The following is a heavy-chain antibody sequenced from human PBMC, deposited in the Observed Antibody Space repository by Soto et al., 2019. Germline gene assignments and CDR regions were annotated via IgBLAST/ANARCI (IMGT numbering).Heavy chain of an antibody. Sequence: EVQLVESGGGLVQPGGSPRLSCEASGFAFVSYSMTWVRQAPGKGLEWVSYITSYSRTIYYADSVKGRFTISRDNAKNSLYMQMNSLRDEDTAVYYCARGGRPFDYWGQGTLVTVSS. V-gene: IGHV3-48*02. J-gene: IGHJ4*02. CDR1: GFAFVSYS. CDR2: ITSYSRTI. CDR3: ARGGRPFDY.